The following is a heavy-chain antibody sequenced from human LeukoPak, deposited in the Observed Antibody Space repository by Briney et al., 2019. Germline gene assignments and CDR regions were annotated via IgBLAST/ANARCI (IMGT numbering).Heavy chain of an antibody. CDR3: AKTPYSSNWYYFDY. J-gene: IGHJ4*02. V-gene: IGHV3-23*01. D-gene: IGHD6-13*01. CDR1: GFTFSSYA. Sequence: GGSLRLSCAASGFTFSSYAMSWVRQAPGKGLEWVSGISGSGDNTYYADSVKGRFTTSRDNSKNTLYLQMNSLRAEDTALYYCAKTPYSSNWYYFDYWGQGTLVTVSS. CDR2: ISGSGDNT.